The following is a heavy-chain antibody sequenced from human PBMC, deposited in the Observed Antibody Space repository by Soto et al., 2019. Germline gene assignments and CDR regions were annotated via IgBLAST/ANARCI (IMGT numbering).Heavy chain of an antibody. CDR2: ISYDGSNK. D-gene: IGHD5-18*01. J-gene: IGHJ4*02. CDR3: ARGPKFIQLWIIDY. CDR1: GFTFSSYA. Sequence: PGGSLRLSCAASGFTFSSYAMHWVRQAPGKGLEWVAVISYDGSNKYYADSVKGRFTISRDNSKNTLYLQMNSLRAEDTAVYYCARGPKFIQLWIIDYWGQGTLVTVSS. V-gene: IGHV3-30-3*01.